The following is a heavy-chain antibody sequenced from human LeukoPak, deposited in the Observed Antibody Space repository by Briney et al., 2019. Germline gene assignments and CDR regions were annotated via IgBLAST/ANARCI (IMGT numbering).Heavy chain of an antibody. Sequence: PSGTLSLTCTVSGGSISSYYWSWIRQPPGKGLEWIGYIYYSGSTNYNPSLKSRVTISVDTSKNQFSLKLSSVAAADTAVYYCAREGSGWSYFDYWGQGTLVTVSS. CDR3: AREGSGWSYFDY. D-gene: IGHD6-19*01. V-gene: IGHV4-59*01. CDR2: IYYSGST. J-gene: IGHJ4*02. CDR1: GGSISSYY.